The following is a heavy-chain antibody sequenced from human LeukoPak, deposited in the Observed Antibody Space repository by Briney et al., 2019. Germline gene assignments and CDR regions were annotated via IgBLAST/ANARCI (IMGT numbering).Heavy chain of an antibody. CDR3: TCHSGWSGPSE. J-gene: IGHJ4*02. Sequence: SGTLSLTCAVSGGSLSSSWWSWVRQPPGKGLEWIGEIFHSGSTNYNPSLKSRVTISVDKSKNHFSLELTSVPAADTAVYYCTCHSGWSGPSEWGQGTLVIVSS. CDR2: IFHSGST. V-gene: IGHV4-4*02. D-gene: IGHD6-19*01. CDR1: GGSLSSSW.